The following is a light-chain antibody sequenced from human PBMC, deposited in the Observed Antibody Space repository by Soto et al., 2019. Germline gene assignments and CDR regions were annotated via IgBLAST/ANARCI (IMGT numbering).Light chain of an antibody. J-gene: IGKJ1*01. V-gene: IGKV3D-15*01. CDR1: QSVSNN. CDR3: QQFRNWPWT. CDR2: GAS. Sequence: EIVFTQSPGTLSVSPVERATLSCRASQSVSNNYLAWYQQKPGQAPRLLIHGASTRATGIPARISGSGSGTEFTLTISSLQSEDFAVYYCQQFRNWPWTFGQGTKVDIK.